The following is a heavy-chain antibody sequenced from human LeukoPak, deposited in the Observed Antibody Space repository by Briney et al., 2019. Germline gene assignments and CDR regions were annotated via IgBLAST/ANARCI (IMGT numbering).Heavy chain of an antibody. V-gene: IGHV3-30*19. D-gene: IGHD2-2*02. CDR1: GYRFSNYG. J-gene: IGHJ4*02. CDR3: ARDRCSSTSCYTLYY. Sequence: PGRSLRLSCSASGYRFSNYGTHWVRQAPGKGLEWVAVISYDGSNKYYADSVKGRFTISRDNSKNTLYMKMNSLRAEETAVYYCARDRCSSTSCYTLYYWGQGTLVTVSS. CDR2: ISYDGSNK.